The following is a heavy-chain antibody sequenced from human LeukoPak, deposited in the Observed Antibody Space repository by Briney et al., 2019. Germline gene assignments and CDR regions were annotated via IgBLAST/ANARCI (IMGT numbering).Heavy chain of an antibody. Sequence: PGGSLRLSCAASGFTFSSYAMHWVRQAPGKGLEWVAVISYDGSNKYYADSVKGRFTISRDNSKNTLYLQMNSLRAEDTAVYYCARGEVAAAGTGGMDVWGQGTTVTVSS. CDR2: ISYDGSNK. D-gene: IGHD6-13*01. CDR3: ARGEVAAAGTGGMDV. J-gene: IGHJ6*02. V-gene: IGHV3-30-3*01. CDR1: GFTFSSYA.